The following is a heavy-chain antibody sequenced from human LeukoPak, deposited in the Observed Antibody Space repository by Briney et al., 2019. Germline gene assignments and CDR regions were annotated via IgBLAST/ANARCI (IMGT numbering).Heavy chain of an antibody. CDR2: INYYENA. CDR3: ARGYVDY. CDR1: GGSFSDYY. V-gene: IGHV4-34*01. J-gene: IGHJ4*02. Sequence: SETLSLTCAVYGGSFSDYYWSWIRQPPGRGLEWIGEINYYENANYNPSLKSRVTISVDTSKNQFSLKLSSVAAADTAVYYCARGYVDYWGQGTLVTVSS.